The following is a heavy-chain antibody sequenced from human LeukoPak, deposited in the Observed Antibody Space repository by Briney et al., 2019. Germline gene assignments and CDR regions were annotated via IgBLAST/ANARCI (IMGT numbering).Heavy chain of an antibody. D-gene: IGHD3-22*01. CDR1: GFTVSSNY. CDR3: ARSGDYYDSSGYYLPPGAFDI. V-gene: IGHV3-66*01. Sequence: GGSLRLSCAASGFTVSSNYMSWVRQAPGKGLEWVSVIYSGGSTYYADSVKGRFTISRDNSKNTLYLQMNSLRAEDTAVCYCARSGDYYDSSGYYLPPGAFDIWGQGTMVTVSS. CDR2: IYSGGST. J-gene: IGHJ3*02.